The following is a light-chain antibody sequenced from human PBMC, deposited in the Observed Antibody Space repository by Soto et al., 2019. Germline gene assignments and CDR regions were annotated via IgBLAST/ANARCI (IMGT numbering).Light chain of an antibody. J-gene: IGKJ5*01. CDR1: QSISSW. Sequence: DIQMTQSPSTLYASVGDRVTITCRASQSISSWLAWYQQEPGKAPKILIYKASSLESGVPSRFSGSGSGTEFTLTISSLQPDDFATDYCQQYNSYPITFGQVTRLEIK. CDR3: QQYNSYPIT. CDR2: KAS. V-gene: IGKV1-5*03.